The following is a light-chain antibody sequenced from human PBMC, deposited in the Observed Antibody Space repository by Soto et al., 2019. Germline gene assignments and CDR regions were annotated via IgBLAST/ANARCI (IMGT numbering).Light chain of an antibody. CDR2: KDS. J-gene: IGLJ2*01. CDR3: QSADSSGTVPL. CDR1: ALPKQY. V-gene: IGLV3-25*03. Sequence: SYELTQPPSVSVSPGQTARITCSGDALPKQYAYWYQQKPGQAPVLVIYKDSERPSGIPERFSGSSSGTTVTLTISGVQAEDEADYYCQSADSSGTVPLFGGGTKLTVL.